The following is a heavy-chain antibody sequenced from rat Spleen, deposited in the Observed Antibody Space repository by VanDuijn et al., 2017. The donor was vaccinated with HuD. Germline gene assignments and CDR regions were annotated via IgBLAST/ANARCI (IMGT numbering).Heavy chain of an antibody. V-gene: IGHV5-7*01. D-gene: IGHD4-6*01. CDR2: ITKTDGST. CDR1: GFTFSDYN. J-gene: IGHJ2*01. CDR3: TTHKFAFDY. Sequence: EVQLVESGGGLVQPGRSLKLSCVASGFTFSDYNMAWVRQAPKKGLEWVASITKTDGSTYYPDSVRGRFTISRDNAKSTLYLQMDSLRSEDTATYYCTTHKFAFDYWGQGVMVTVSS.